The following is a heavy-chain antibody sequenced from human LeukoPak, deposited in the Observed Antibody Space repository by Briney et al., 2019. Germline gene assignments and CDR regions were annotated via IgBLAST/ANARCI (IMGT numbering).Heavy chain of an antibody. V-gene: IGHV4-59*08. CDR1: GGSISSYY. D-gene: IGHD6-6*01. CDR2: IYYSGST. J-gene: IGHJ5*02. CDR3: AKFVQEDWFDP. Sequence: SETLSLTCTVSGGSISSYYWSWIRRPPGKGLEWIGYIYYSGSTSYNPSLKSRVTISVDTSKNQFSLKLSSVTAADTAVYYCAKFVQEDWFDPWGQGTLVTVSS.